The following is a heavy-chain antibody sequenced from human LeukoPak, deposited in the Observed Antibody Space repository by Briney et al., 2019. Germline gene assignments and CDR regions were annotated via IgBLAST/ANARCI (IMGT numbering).Heavy chain of an antibody. J-gene: IGHJ6*02. D-gene: IGHD3-10*01. CDR2: IYSGGST. Sequence: GGSLRLSCAASGFTVSSNYRSWVRQVPGKGLEWVSVIYSGGSTYYADSVKGRFTISRHNSKNTLYLQMNSLRAEDTAVCYCARDSSGSGNGMDVWGQGTTVTVSS. V-gene: IGHV3-53*04. CDR1: GFTVSSNY. CDR3: ARDSSGSGNGMDV.